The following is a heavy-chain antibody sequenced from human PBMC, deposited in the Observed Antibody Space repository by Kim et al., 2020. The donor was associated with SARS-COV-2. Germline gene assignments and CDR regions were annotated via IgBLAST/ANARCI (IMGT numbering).Heavy chain of an antibody. CDR1: GGSISSSSYY. CDR3: ARPARRAAGIIDY. V-gene: IGHV4-39*01. D-gene: IGHD6-13*01. CDR2: IYYSGST. J-gene: IGHJ4*02. Sequence: SETLSLTCTVSGGSISSSSYYWGWIRKPPGKGLEWIGSIYYSGSTYYNPSLKSRVTISVDTSKNQFSLKLSSVTAADTAVYYCARPARRAAGIIDYWGQGTLVTVSS.